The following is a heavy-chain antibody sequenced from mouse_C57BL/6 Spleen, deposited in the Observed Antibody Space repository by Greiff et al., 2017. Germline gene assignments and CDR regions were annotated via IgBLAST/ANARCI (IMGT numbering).Heavy chain of an antibody. V-gene: IGHV5-4*03. CDR3: ARGDTTDYFDY. Sequence: EVKLVESGGGLVKPGGSLKLSCAASGFTFSSYAMSWVRQTPEKRLEWVATISGGGSYTYYPDNVKGRFTISRDNAKNNLYLQMSHLKSEDTAMYYCARGDTTDYFDYWGKGTTLTVSS. J-gene: IGHJ2*01. D-gene: IGHD1-1*01. CDR2: ISGGGSYT. CDR1: GFTFSSYA.